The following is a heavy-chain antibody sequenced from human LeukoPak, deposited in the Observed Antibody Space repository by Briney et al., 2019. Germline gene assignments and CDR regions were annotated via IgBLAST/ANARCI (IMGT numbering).Heavy chain of an antibody. CDR2: ISSSSSYI. Sequence: GGSLRLSCVASGFTFSSYSMNWVRQAPGKGVEWVSSISSSSSYIYYAESVKGRFTISRDNAKNSLYLQMNSLRAEDTAVYYCAREVVAVAGTTDYYYYMDVWGKGTTVTVSS. D-gene: IGHD6-19*01. CDR1: GFTFSSYS. V-gene: IGHV3-21*01. J-gene: IGHJ6*03. CDR3: AREVVAVAGTTDYYYYMDV.